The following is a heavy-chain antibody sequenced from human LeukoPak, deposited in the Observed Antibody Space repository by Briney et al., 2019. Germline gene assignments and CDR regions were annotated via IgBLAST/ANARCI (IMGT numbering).Heavy chain of an antibody. CDR2: ISFDGNDK. Sequence: QPGGSLRLSCAASGFTFSNYGMHWVRQAPGKGLEWVAVISFDGNDKFYGDSVKGRFTISRDNSKDTLDLQMNSLRPEDTAVYYCARDFSFWGQGTLVTVSS. CDR3: ARDFSF. CDR1: GFTFSNYG. V-gene: IGHV3-30*03. J-gene: IGHJ4*02.